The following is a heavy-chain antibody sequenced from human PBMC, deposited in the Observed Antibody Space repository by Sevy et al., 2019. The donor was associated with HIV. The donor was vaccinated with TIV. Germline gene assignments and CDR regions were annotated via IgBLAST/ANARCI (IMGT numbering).Heavy chain of an antibody. J-gene: IGHJ4*02. Sequence: SETLSITCIVSGGSISSGDYYWSWIRQPPGKGLEWIGYIFYSGSTYFNPSLKSRVTISLDTSKSQFSLRLSSVTAADTDVFYCARQRASSGYFYFDSWGQGTLVTVSS. V-gene: IGHV4-30-4*01. CDR1: GGSISSGDYY. CDR3: ARQRASSGYFYFDS. D-gene: IGHD3-22*01. CDR2: IFYSGST.